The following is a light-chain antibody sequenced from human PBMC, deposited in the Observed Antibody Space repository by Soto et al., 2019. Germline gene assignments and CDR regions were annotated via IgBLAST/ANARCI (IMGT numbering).Light chain of an antibody. V-gene: IGKV3-20*01. CDR1: QTVSSSY. CDR3: QQYDSSSDT. CDR2: GAS. J-gene: IGKJ2*01. Sequence: EIVLTQSPGTLSLSPGERATLSCRASQTVSSSYLTWYQQKPGQAPRLLIYGASSRATGIPDRFSGSGSGTDFTLTISSLEPEDFAVYYGQQYDSSSDTFGKGTKLEIK.